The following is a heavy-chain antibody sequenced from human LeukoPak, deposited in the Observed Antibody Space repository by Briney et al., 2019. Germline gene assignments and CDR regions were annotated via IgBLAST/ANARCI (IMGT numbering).Heavy chain of an antibody. CDR1: GGSISSYY. CDR3: ATELVVFDI. J-gene: IGHJ3*02. CDR2: IYYSGST. D-gene: IGHD2-15*01. V-gene: IGHV4-59*12. Sequence: SETLSLTCTVSGGSISSYYWSWIRQPPGKGLEWIGYIYYSGSTNYNPSLKSRVTISVDTSNNQFSLKLSSVTAADTAVYYCATELVVFDIWGQGTMVTVSS.